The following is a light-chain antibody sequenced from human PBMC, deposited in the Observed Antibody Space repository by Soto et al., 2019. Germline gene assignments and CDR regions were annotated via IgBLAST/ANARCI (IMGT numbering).Light chain of an antibody. J-gene: IGKJ2*01. CDR2: GIS. V-gene: IGKV3-20*01. CDR3: RQYGASPCV. CDR1: HNVVENY. Sequence: EIVVTQSPDTLSLSPGESATLYCRTSHNVVENYLAWYQQKPGQPPRPLIYGISARAPGIPDRFSGSGSGTEFTLTISRLEPEDFAVFFCRQYGASPCVFGQGTRLEIK.